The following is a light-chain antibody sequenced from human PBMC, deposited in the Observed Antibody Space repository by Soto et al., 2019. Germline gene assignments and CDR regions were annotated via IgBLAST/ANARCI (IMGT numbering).Light chain of an antibody. CDR3: QQRNNWPS. Sequence: EIVLTQSPDTLSLSPGDRATLSCRASQTVGGNYLAWYHQKPGQVPRLLIHSASSRATGIPDRFSASGTGTDFTLTISRLEPEDFAVYYCQQRNNWPSFGQGTRLEIK. V-gene: IGKV3D-20*02. CDR1: QTVGGNY. CDR2: SAS. J-gene: IGKJ5*01.